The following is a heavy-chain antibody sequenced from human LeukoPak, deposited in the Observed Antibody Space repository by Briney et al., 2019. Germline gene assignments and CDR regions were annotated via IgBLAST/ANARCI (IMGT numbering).Heavy chain of an antibody. J-gene: IGHJ4*02. D-gene: IGHD6-6*01. CDR1: GFTFTSHE. Sequence: GGPLRLSCAASGFTFTSHELDWVRQAPGKGLEWTAHISNSRTTIHTYYAGSVRGRFTISRDNAKNLLFLEMNNLRVDDTGVYYCARVKYSDSSFDYWGQGTLVTVSS. V-gene: IGHV3-48*03. CDR2: ISNSRTTI. CDR3: ARVKYSDSSFDY.